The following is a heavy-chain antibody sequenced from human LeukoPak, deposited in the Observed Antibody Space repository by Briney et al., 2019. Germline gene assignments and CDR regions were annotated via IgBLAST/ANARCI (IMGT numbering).Heavy chain of an antibody. CDR1: GGTFSSYT. CDR2: IIPILGIA. J-gene: IGHJ4*02. V-gene: IGHV1-69*02. Sequence: PVKVSCKASGGTFSSYTISWVRQAPGQGLEWMGRIIPILGIANYAQKFQGRVTITADKSTSTAYMELSSLRSEDTAVYYCARVGSSSWPELDYWGQGTLVTVSS. D-gene: IGHD6-13*01. CDR3: ARVGSSSWPELDY.